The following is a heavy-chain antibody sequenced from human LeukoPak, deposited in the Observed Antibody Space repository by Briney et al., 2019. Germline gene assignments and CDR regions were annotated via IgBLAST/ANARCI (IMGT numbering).Heavy chain of an antibody. CDR2: IYYSGST. CDR3: ARVVKLWFGEFRGYFDY. Sequence: SETLSLTCTVSGGSISSYYWSWIRQPPGKGLEWIGYIYYSGSTNYNPSLKGRVTISVDTSKNQFSQKLSSVTAADTAVYYCARVVKLWFGEFRGYFDYWGQGTLVTVSS. CDR1: GGSISSYY. J-gene: IGHJ4*02. D-gene: IGHD3-10*01. V-gene: IGHV4-59*01.